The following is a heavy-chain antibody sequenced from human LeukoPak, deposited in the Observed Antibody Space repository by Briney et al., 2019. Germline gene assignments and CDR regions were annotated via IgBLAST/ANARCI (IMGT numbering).Heavy chain of an antibody. V-gene: IGHV4-59*12. J-gene: IGHJ4*02. Sequence: PSETVSPICPVSGGSISNYCWSWARQPPGKGLEWIGYIYYSGSTNYNPSLKSSVTIPVDTSKNQFSLKLRSVTAADTAVYYCAREGTYTSTAYFFDYWGQGTLVTVSS. D-gene: IGHD6-13*01. CDR2: IYYSGST. CDR3: AREGTYTSTAYFFDY. CDR1: GGSISNYC.